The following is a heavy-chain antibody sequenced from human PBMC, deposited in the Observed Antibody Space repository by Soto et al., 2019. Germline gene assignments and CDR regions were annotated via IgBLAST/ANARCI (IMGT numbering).Heavy chain of an antibody. CDR2: IFPDDSDT. D-gene: IGHD3-16*01. CDR1: GYIIKNYW. Sequence: GESLKISCKASGYIIKNYWIGWVRQMPGQGLEWMGIIFPDDSDTRYSPSFQGHVTISVDKSISTAYVQWSSLEASDSAIYYCFRGGVTSRTFDYWGQGTLVTVSS. J-gene: IGHJ4*02. V-gene: IGHV5-51*01. CDR3: FRGGVTSRTFDY.